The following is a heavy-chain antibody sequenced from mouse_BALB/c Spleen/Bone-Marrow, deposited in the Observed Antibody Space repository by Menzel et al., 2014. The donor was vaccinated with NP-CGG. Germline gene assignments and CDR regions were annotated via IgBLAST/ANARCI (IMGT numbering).Heavy chain of an antibody. D-gene: IGHD4-1*01. V-gene: IGHV14-3*02. CDR2: IDPANGNT. CDR1: GFNIKDTY. J-gene: IGHJ4*01. Sequence: EVKLVESGAELVKPGASVKLSCTASGFNIKDTYMHWVKQRPEQGLEWIGRIDPANGNTKYDPKFQGKATITADTSSNTAYLQLSSLTSEDPAVYYCARWEYYAMDYWGQGTSVTVSS. CDR3: ARWEYYAMDY.